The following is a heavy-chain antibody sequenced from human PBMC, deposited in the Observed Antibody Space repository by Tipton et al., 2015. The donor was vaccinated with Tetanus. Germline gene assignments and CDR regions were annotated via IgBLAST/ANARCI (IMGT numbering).Heavy chain of an antibody. J-gene: IGHJ4*02. CDR3: ARRGYSYGIFDY. V-gene: IGHV4-34*01. Sequence: LRLSCAVYGGSFSGYYWSWIRQPPGKGLEWIGSIYYSGSTYYNPSLKSRVTISVDTSKNQFSLKLSSVTAADTAVYYCARRGYSYGIFDYWGQGTLVTVSS. CDR1: GGSFSGYY. CDR2: IYYSGST. D-gene: IGHD5-18*01.